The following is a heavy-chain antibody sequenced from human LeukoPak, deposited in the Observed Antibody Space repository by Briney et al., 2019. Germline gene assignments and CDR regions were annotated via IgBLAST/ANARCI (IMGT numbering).Heavy chain of an antibody. Sequence: SETLSLTCTVSGGSISSGGYYWSWIRQPPGKGLEWIGEINHSGSTNYNPSLKSRVTISVDTSKNQFSLKLSSVTAADTAVYYCARAQDGFDPWGQGTLVTVSS. CDR1: GGSISSGGYY. CDR2: INHSGST. V-gene: IGHV4-39*07. CDR3: ARAQDGFDP. J-gene: IGHJ5*02.